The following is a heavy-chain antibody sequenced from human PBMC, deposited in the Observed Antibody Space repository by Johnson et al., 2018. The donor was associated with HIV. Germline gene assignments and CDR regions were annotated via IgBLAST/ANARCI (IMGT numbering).Heavy chain of an antibody. J-gene: IGHJ3*02. CDR1: GFTVSSNY. CDR3: ARDLAYNSRWTGAFDI. CDR2: ISSDGTNT. V-gene: IGHV3-30*03. Sequence: QVQLVESGGGLVKPGGSLRLSCAASGFTVSSNYMSWVRQAPGKGLEWVAVISSDGTNTYYTDSVKGRFTISRDNTKNTVSLQMIILRAEDTAVYYCARDLAYNSRWTGAFDIWDQGTMVTVSS. D-gene: IGHD6-13*01.